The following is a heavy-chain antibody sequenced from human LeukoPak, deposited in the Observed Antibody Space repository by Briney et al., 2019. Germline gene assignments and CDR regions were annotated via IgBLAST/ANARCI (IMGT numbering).Heavy chain of an antibody. J-gene: IGHJ4*02. CDR2: ISGSGGNT. CDR1: GFTFSSYG. D-gene: IGHD3-16*02. Sequence: GGSLRLSCAASGFTFSSYGMHWVRQAPGKGLEWVSAISGSGGNTYYADSVKGRFTMSRDNSKNTLYLQMNSLRAEDTAVYFCAKTVSGSHSYQGGDYWGQGTLVTVST. CDR3: AKTVSGSHSYQGGDY. V-gene: IGHV3-23*01.